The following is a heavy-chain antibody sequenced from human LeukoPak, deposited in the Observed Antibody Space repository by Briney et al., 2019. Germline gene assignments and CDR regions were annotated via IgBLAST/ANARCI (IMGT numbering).Heavy chain of an antibody. D-gene: IGHD3-9*01. CDR1: GGSISSYY. CDR2: IYYSGST. V-gene: IGHV4-59*01. J-gene: IGHJ4*02. CDR3: ARESQYYDILTGYSSNPIDY. Sequence: SETLSLTCTVSGGSISSYYWSWIRQPPGKGLEWIGYIYYSGSTNYNPSLKSRVTISVDTSKNQFSLKLSSVTAADTAVYYCARESQYYDILTGYSSNPIDYWGQGTLVTVSS.